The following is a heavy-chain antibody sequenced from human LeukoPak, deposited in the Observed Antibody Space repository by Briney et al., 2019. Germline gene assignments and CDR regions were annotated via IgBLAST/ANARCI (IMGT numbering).Heavy chain of an antibody. D-gene: IGHD3-10*01. V-gene: IGHV3-7*01. J-gene: IGHJ4*02. CDR3: VRATYGSGSYYIDY. CDR2: IKQDGSEK. CDR1: GFTFSSYW. Sequence: GGSLRLSCAASGFTFSSYWMSWVRQAPGKGLEWVANIKQDGSEKYYVDSVKGRFTISRDNAKNSLFLQMNSLRAEDTAVYSCVRATYGSGSYYIDYWGQGTLVSVSS.